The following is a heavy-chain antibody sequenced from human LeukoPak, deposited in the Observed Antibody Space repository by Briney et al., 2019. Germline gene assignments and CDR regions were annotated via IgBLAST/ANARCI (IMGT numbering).Heavy chain of an antibody. CDR3: ATLVVDI. V-gene: IGHV4-34*01. J-gene: IGHJ3*02. Sequence: PSETLSLTCAVYGGSFSAYYWSWIRQPPGKGLEWIGEINHSGSTNYNPSLKSRVTISVGTSKNQLSLKLSSVTAADTAVYYCATLVVDIWGQGTLVTVSS. D-gene: IGHD2-21*01. CDR2: INHSGST. CDR1: GGSFSAYY.